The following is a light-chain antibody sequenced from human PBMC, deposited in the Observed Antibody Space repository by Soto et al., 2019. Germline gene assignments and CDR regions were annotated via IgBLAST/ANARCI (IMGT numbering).Light chain of an antibody. CDR3: QQYGTSLFT. Sequence: ELVLTQSPGTLSLSPGDRATLSCRSSQSAYSSYLSWYQQKPGQAPRLLIYGASNRATGIPDRFSGSGSGTDFTLTISGLEPEDCAVYYCQQYGTSLFTFGGGTRVEIK. CDR1: QSAYSSY. J-gene: IGKJ4*01. CDR2: GAS. V-gene: IGKV3-20*01.